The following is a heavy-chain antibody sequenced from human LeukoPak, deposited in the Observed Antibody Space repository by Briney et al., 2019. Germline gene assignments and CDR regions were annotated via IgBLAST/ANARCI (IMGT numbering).Heavy chain of an antibody. J-gene: IGHJ5*02. CDR3: ARVSIAAAGTMWFDP. Sequence: GGSLRLSCAASGFSFSNYEMNWVRQAPGKGLEWVSYISSSGSTIYSADSVKGRFTISRDNAKNSLYPQMNSLRAEDTAVYYCARVSIAAAGTMWFDPWGQGTLVTVSS. V-gene: IGHV3-48*03. CDR2: ISSSGSTI. D-gene: IGHD6-13*01. CDR1: GFSFSNYE.